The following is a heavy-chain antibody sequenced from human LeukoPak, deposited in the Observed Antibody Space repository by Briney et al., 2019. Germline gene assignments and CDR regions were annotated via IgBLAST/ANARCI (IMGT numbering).Heavy chain of an antibody. CDR1: GFTFSSYG. V-gene: IGHV3-30*18. D-gene: IGHD5-24*01. J-gene: IGHJ4*02. CDR3: AKDLTPFRDGYNCFDY. CDR2: ISYDGSNK. Sequence: PGGSLRLSCAASGFTFSSYGMHWVRQAPGKGLEWVAVISYDGSNKYYADSVKGRFTISRDNSKNTLYLQMNSLRAEDTAVYYCAKDLTPFRDGYNCFDYWGQGTLVTVSS.